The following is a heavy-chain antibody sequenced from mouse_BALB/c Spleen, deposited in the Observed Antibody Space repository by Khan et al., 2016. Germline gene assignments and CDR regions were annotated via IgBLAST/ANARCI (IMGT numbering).Heavy chain of an antibody. V-gene: IGHV2-9*02. CDR3: AREDQDVDAWFAS. CDR1: GFSLTNSG. J-gene: IGHJ3*01. Sequence: QVQLKESGPGLVAPSQSLSITCTVAGFSLTNSGVHWVRQPPRKGLDWLGVIWAGGSTDYNSALMSRLSITRDTTQNQVFLKMNSLQTDDTAMYXCAREDQDVDAWFASWGQGTLVTVSA. CDR2: IWAGGST.